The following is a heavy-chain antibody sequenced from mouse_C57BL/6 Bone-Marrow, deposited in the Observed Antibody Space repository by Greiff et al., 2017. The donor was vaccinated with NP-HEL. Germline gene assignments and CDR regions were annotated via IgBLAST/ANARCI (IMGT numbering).Heavy chain of an antibody. CDR2: INPNNGGT. CDR1: GYTFTDYY. J-gene: IGHJ3*01. CDR3: AREYGSSSFAY. Sequence: VQLQQSGPELVKPGASVKISCKASGYTFTDYYMNWVKQSHGKSLEWIGDINPNNGGTSYNQKFKGKATFTVDKSSSTAYMELRSLTSEDSAVYYCAREYGSSSFAYWGQGTLVTVSA. V-gene: IGHV1-26*01. D-gene: IGHD1-1*01.